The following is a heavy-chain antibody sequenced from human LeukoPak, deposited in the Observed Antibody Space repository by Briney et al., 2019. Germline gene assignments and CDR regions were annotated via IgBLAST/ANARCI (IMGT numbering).Heavy chain of an antibody. CDR3: ARDPAFRGAQMEY. V-gene: IGHV1-18*01. CDR2: ISGYNGNT. J-gene: IGHJ4*02. D-gene: IGHD3-10*01. Sequence: ASVKASCKASGYTLTSYGFSWVRQAPGQGLEWMGWISGYNGNTSYAQNLQGRVTMTIDTSTSTAYMELRSLRSDDTAVYYCARDPAFRGAQMEYWGQGTLVTVSS. CDR1: GYTLTSYG.